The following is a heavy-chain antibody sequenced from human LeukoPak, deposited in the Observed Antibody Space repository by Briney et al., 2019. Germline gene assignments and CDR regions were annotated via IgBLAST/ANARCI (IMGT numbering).Heavy chain of an antibody. CDR1: GGSISSYY. CDR2: IYYSGST. J-gene: IGHJ4*02. CDR3: ARGPSYDYDSSGYYGY. V-gene: IGHV4-59*01. Sequence: SETLSLTCTVSGGSISSYYWSGIRQPPGKGLEWIGYIYYSGSTNYNPSLKSRVTISVDTSKNQFSLKLSSVTAADTAVYYCARGPSYDYDSSGYYGYWGQGTLVTVSS. D-gene: IGHD3-22*01.